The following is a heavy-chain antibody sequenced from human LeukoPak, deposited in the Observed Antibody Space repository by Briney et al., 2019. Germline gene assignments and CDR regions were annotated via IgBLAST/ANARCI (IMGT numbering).Heavy chain of an antibody. CDR1: GFTFSSYG. D-gene: IGHD3-10*01. J-gene: IGHJ5*02. V-gene: IGHV3-30*02. CDR2: IRYDGSNK. Sequence: GGSLGLSCAASGFTFSSYGMHWVRQAPGKGLEWVAFIRYDGSNKYYADSVKGRFTISRDNSKNTLYLQMNSLRAEDTAVYYCAKGYYGSGSYFQFDPWGQGTLVTVSS. CDR3: AKGYYGSGSYFQFDP.